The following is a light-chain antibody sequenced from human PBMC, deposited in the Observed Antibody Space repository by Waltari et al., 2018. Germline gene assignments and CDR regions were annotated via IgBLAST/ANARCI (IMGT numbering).Light chain of an antibody. V-gene: IGKV3D-15*01. CDR2: DAS. J-gene: IGKJ5*01. CDR3: QQYNRWPPIT. CDR1: QSMATN. Sequence: EVVMTQSPATLSVSPGERASPSCRASQSMATNLSWYQQKPGQPPRLLVYDASTRAPSIPARFKGSGSGTEFTLTISSLQSEDSAVYYCQQYNRWPPITFGQGTRLEI.